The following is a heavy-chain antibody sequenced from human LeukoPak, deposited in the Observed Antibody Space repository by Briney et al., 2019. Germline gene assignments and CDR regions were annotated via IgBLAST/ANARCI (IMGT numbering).Heavy chain of an antibody. Sequence: GGSLRLSCVASGFSFSKYGMHWVRQAPGKGLQWLAIIWYDGHNKYYADSVKGRFTISRDNSNNTLFLEMNDLKAEDTAVYYCAREWGLIAVAGGPGYWGQGTLVTVSS. CDR2: IWYDGHNK. CDR1: GFSFSKYG. CDR3: AREWGLIAVAGGPGY. J-gene: IGHJ4*02. D-gene: IGHD2-21*01. V-gene: IGHV3-33*01.